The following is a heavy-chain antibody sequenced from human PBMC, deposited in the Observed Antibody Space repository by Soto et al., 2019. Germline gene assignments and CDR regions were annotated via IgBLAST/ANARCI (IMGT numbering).Heavy chain of an antibody. J-gene: IGHJ6*02. CDR1: GYTFTSYG. CDR3: ARTPAAIFGVVIIEGYYYGMDV. CDR2: ISAYNGNT. Sequence: ASVKISCKASGYTFTSYGISWVRQAPGQGLEWMGWISAYNGNTNYAQKLQGRVTMTTDTSTSTAYMELRSLRSDDTAVYYCARTPAAIFGVVIIEGYYYGMDVWGQGTTVTVSS. D-gene: IGHD3-3*01. V-gene: IGHV1-18*04.